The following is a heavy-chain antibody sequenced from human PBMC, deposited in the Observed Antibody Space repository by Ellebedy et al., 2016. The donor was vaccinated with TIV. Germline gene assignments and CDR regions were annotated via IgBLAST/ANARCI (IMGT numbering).Heavy chain of an antibody. CDR1: GYIFTGYY. J-gene: IGHJ4*02. CDR3: VREEHHGNYPAPPHY. V-gene: IGHV1-18*04. D-gene: IGHD1/OR15-1a*01. CDR2: ISAYNGAT. Sequence: ASVKVSCKASGYIFTGYYIHWVRQAPGQGLEWMGWISAYNGATNYARNLQDRVTMTTDTSTNTAYMELRSLRSDDTAVYYCVREEHHGNYPAPPHYWGQGTLVTVSS.